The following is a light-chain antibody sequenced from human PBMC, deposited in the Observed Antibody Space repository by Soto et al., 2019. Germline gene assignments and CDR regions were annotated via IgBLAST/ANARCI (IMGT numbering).Light chain of an antibody. CDR3: QQYNSYSST. J-gene: IGKJ1*01. CDR1: QSISSW. CDR2: DAS. Sequence: DIHMTQSPSTLSASVGDRVTITCRASQSISSWLAWYKQKPGKAPKLLIYDASILESGVPSRFSGVGYGTDFTLTISGLQPDDFATYYCQQYNSYSSTFGQGTKVEIK. V-gene: IGKV1-5*01.